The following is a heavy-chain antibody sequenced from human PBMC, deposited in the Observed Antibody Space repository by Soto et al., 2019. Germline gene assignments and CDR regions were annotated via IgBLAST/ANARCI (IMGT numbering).Heavy chain of an antibody. CDR3: ARDLREVVWELEYYYYYYMDV. CDR2: IKQDGSEK. D-gene: IGHD1-26*01. V-gene: IGHV3-7*01. J-gene: IGHJ6*03. CDR1: GFTFSSYW. Sequence: GGSLRLSCAASGFTFSSYWMSWVRQAPGKGLEWVANIKQDGSEKYYGDSVKGRFTISSDNAKNSLYLQMNSLRAEDTAVYYCARDLREVVWELEYYYYYYMDVWGKGTTVTVSS.